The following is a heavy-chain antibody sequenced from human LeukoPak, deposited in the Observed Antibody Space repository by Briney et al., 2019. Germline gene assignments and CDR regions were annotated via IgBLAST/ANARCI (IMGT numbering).Heavy chain of an antibody. V-gene: IGHV3-23*01. J-gene: IGHJ4*02. D-gene: IGHD2-2*01. CDR1: GSSLTTYP. Sequence: GGSLRLSCSASGSSLTTYPMAWVRQAAGKGLEWVSVIGPDGGGIQYVNSVKGRFTISRDNSKNTLYLQMNSLRAEDTAVYYCARLFRVVVPAANTHFDYWGQGTLVTVSS. CDR2: IGPDGGGI. CDR3: ARLFRVVVPAANTHFDY.